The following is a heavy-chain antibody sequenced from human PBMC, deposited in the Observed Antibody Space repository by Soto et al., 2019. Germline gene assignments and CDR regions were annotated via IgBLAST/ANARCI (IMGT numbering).Heavy chain of an antibody. Sequence: EVQLVESGGGLVQPGGSLRLSCAASGFTFSSYWMSWVRQAPGKGLEWVANIKQDGSEKYYVDSVKGRFTISRDNAKNALYLQMNSLRAEDTAVYYCARVERFLAWLSYYYYYYGMDVWGQGTTVTVSS. CDR3: ARVERFLAWLSYYYYYYGMDV. D-gene: IGHD3-3*01. J-gene: IGHJ6*02. CDR2: IKQDGSEK. V-gene: IGHV3-7*01. CDR1: GFTFSSYW.